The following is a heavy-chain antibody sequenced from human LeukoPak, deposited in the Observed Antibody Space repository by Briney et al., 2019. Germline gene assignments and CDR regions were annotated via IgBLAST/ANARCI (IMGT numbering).Heavy chain of an antibody. Sequence: PSETLSLTCTVSGGSISSSSYYWGWIRQPPGKGLEWIGSIYYSGSTYYNPSLKSRVTISVDTSKNQFSLKLSSVTAADTAVYYCARHRSGWLQSSFDYWGQGTLVTVSS. CDR2: IYYSGST. V-gene: IGHV4-39*07. CDR3: ARHRSGWLQSSFDY. CDR1: GGSISSSSYY. D-gene: IGHD5-24*01. J-gene: IGHJ4*02.